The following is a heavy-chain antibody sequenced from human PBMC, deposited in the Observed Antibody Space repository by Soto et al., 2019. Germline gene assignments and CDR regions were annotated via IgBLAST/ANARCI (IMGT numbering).Heavy chain of an antibody. D-gene: IGHD3-10*01. CDR3: ASKREGRITMVRGVIPYLDY. V-gene: IGHV1-69*01. Sequence: QVQLVQSGAEVKKPGSSVNVSCEAHGGTFDIYGLNWVRQAPGKGLEWMGGIIPVFGTSNYAQKFRGRVTITADESTRTAYMELSSLRSEDTAVYYCASKREGRITMVRGVIPYLDYWGQGTLVTISS. CDR2: IIPVFGTS. CDR1: GGTFDIYG. J-gene: IGHJ4*02.